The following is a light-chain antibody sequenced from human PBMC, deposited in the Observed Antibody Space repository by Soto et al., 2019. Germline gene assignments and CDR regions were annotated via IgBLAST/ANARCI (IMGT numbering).Light chain of an antibody. CDR1: QSVSNNY. Sequence: EMVLTQSPGTLSLSPGERATLSYRASQSVSNNYLAWSQQKPGQALRLLIYGASNRATGIPDRFSGSGSGTDFTLPISRLEPEDFAVYYCQQYGSSGTFGQGTKVDI. CDR3: QQYGSSGT. J-gene: IGKJ1*01. V-gene: IGKV3-20*01. CDR2: GAS.